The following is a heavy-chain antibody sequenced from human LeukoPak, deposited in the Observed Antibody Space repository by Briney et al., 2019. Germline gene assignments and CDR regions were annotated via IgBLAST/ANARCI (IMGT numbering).Heavy chain of an antibody. Sequence: GGSLRLSCAASGFTFSSYSMNWVRQAPGRGLEWVSSIRFTGSYIYYADSVKGRFTISRDNSKNTLYLQMNSLRAEDTAVYYCAKGAGYSSGWYSEKTDYWGQGTLVTVSS. CDR1: GFTFSSYS. D-gene: IGHD6-19*01. J-gene: IGHJ4*02. CDR2: IRFTGSYI. V-gene: IGHV3-21*04. CDR3: AKGAGYSSGWYSEKTDY.